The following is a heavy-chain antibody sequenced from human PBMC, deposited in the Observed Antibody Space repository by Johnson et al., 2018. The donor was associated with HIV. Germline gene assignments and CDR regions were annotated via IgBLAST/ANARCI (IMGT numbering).Heavy chain of an antibody. J-gene: IGHJ3*02. CDR3: AKGFTLDSGAFDI. CDR2: ISYDGPNK. D-gene: IGHD2-15*01. V-gene: IGHV3-30*18. CDR1: GFTFSNFG. Sequence: QVWLVESGGGVVQPGRSLRLSCAASGFTFSNFGFHWVRQAPGKGLEWVAAISYDGPNKYYADSVKGRFTISRDNSKNTLYLQMGSLRAEDMAVYYCAKGFTLDSGAFDIWGQGTTVTVSP.